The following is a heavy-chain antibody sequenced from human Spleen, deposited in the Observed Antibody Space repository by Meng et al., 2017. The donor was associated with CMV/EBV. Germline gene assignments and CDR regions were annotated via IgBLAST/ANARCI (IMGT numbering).Heavy chain of an antibody. D-gene: IGHD3-9*01. J-gene: IGHJ4*02. CDR3: ALLLRYFDWASTASFDY. V-gene: IGHV2-5*01. CDR2: IYWNDDK. Sequence: LSPSGVGVGWIRQPPGKALEWLALIYWNDDKRYSPSLKSRLTITKDTSKNQVVLTMTNMDPVDTATYYCALLLRYFDWASTASFDYWGQGTLVTVSS. CDR1: LSPSGVG.